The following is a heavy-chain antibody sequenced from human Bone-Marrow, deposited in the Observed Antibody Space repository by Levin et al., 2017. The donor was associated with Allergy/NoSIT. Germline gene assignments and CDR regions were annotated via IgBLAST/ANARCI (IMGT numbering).Heavy chain of an antibody. CDR1: GGSVSNGDFY. CDR2: IHYSGST. CDR3: ARMAPGGEYDY. J-gene: IGHJ4*02. D-gene: IGHD3-10*01. V-gene: IGHV4-30-4*01. Sequence: SSETLSLTCSVSGGSVSNGDFYWSWIRQPPGKALEWIGYIHYSGSTFYNLSLKSRLTISEDTSNNHFFLNLRSVTAADTAVYFCARMAPGGEYDYWGRGTLVTVAS.